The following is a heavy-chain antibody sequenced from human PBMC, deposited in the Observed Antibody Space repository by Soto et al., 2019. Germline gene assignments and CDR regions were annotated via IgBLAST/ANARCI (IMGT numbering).Heavy chain of an antibody. V-gene: IGHV3-30*18. Sequence: QVQLVESGGGVVQPGRSLRLSCAGSGFTFSSYGMHCVRQAPGKGLEWVAVISYDGSNKYYADSVKGRFTISRANSKNTLYGQMNSLRAEDTAVDYCAKESRPWGVIVIPVDYWGQGTLVTVSS. CDR2: ISYDGSNK. CDR3: AKESRPWGVIVIPVDY. J-gene: IGHJ4*02. D-gene: IGHD3-16*02. CDR1: GFTFSSYG.